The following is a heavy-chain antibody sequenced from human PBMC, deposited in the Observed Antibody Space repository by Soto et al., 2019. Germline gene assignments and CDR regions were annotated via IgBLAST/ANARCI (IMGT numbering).Heavy chain of an antibody. CDR2: IYYSGST. CDR3: ARVLVRPLGVTAGEFDI. J-gene: IGHJ3*02. D-gene: IGHD3-3*01. Sequence: SETLSLTCTVSGGSISSGDYYWSWIRQPPGKGLEWIGYIYYSGSTYYNPSLKSRVTISVDTSKNQFSLKLSSVTAADTAVYYCARVLVRPLGVTAGEFDIWGQGTMVTVSS. CDR1: GGSISSGDYY. V-gene: IGHV4-30-4*01.